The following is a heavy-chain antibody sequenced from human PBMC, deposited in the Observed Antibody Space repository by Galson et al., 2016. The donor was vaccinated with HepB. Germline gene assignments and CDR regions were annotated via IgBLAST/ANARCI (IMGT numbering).Heavy chain of an antibody. J-gene: IGHJ4*02. V-gene: IGHV2-26*01. Sequence: PALVKPTQTLTLTCTVSGSSLTSAWVGVTWIRQPPGKALEWLASIFSNGKESYTTSLKSRLTISKDTSKSQVVLTMTNMDPVDTATYHCARILNSRLTMVRGVTNLPDYWGQGTLVTVSS. D-gene: IGHD3-10*01. CDR3: ARILNSRLTMVRGVTNLPDY. CDR2: IFSNGKE. CDR1: GSSLTSAWVG.